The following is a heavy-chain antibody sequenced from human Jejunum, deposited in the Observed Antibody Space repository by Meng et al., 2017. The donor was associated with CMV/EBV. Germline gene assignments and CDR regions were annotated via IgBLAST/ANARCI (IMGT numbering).Heavy chain of an antibody. CDR1: GFTVGSKY. V-gene: IGHV3-66*01. Sequence: EDQLVESGGGLGQPGGSLTLSCAASGFTVGSKYMNWIRQAPGKGLQWVSVINADGGTHYADSVRGRFIISRDNSKNTVHLQMNSLTDEDTAVYYCGRDRGEGGFFDYWGQGTLVTVSS. CDR2: INADGGT. D-gene: IGHD3-16*01. J-gene: IGHJ4*01. CDR3: GRDRGEGGFFDY.